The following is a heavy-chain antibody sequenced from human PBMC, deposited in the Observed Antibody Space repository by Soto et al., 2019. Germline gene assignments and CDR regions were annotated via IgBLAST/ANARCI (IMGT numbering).Heavy chain of an antibody. D-gene: IGHD6-13*01. CDR1: GYSFTSYW. J-gene: IGHJ6*02. CDR3: AKTAAGGKNYYGMDV. V-gene: IGHV5-51*01. CDR2: IYPGDSDT. Sequence: PGESLKISCKGSGYSFTSYWIGWARQMPWKGLEWMGIIYPGDSDTRYSPSFQGQVTISADKSISTAYLQWSSLKASDTAMYYCAKTAAGGKNYYGMDVWGQGTTVTVSS.